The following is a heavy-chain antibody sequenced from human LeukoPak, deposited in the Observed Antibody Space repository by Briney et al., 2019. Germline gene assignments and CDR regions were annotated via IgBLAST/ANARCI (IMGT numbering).Heavy chain of an antibody. CDR2: IRYDGSNK. D-gene: IGHD3-16*02. J-gene: IGHJ3*02. Sequence: GGSLRLSCAASGFTFSSYAMHWVRQAPGKGLEWVAFIRYDGSNKYYADSVKGRFTISRDSFKNTLYLQMNSLRPEDTAVYYCAREGEYCSSGCYRCGFDIWGQGTRATVSS. CDR3: AREGEYCSSGCYRCGFDI. V-gene: IGHV3-30*02. CDR1: GFTFSSYA.